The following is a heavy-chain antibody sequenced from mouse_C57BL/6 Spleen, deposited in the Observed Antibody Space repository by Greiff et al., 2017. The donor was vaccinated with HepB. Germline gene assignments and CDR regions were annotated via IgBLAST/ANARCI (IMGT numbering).Heavy chain of an antibody. CDR2: IYPSDSET. D-gene: IGHD1-1*01. V-gene: IGHV1-61*01. Sequence: VQLQQPGAELVRPGSSVKLSCKASGYTFTSYWMDWVKQRPGQGLEWIGNIYPSDSETHYNQKFKDKATLTVDKSSSTAYMQLSSLTSEDSAVYYCARDGDYYGSSYDFDYWGQGTTLTVSS. J-gene: IGHJ2*01. CDR1: GYTFTSYW. CDR3: ARDGDYYGSSYDFDY.